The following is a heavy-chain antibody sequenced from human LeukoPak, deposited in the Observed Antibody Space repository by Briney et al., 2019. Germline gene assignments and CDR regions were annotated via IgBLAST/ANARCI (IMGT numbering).Heavy chain of an antibody. CDR2: IHRGGTT. CDR1: GYSINSGFY. J-gene: IGHJ4*02. CDR3: VRVYIYGRSYFDY. D-gene: IGHD5-18*01. Sequence: SETLSLTCTVSGYSINSGFYWGWIRQPPGKGLEWIGTIHRGGTTDYNPSLKSRLTISVDTSKNQFSLHLTSVTAADTAVYYCVRVYIYGRSYFDYWGQGTLVTVSS. V-gene: IGHV4-38-2*02.